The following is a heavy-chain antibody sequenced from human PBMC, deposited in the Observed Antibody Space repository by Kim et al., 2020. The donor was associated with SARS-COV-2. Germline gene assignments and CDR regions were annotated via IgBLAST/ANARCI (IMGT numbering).Heavy chain of an antibody. Sequence: YAGSVKGRFTISRDNAKKSLYLQMNSLGDEDTAVYYCARVSGFWSGFFDYWGQGTLVTVSS. D-gene: IGHD3-3*01. J-gene: IGHJ4*02. V-gene: IGHV3-48*02. CDR3: ARVSGFWSGFFDY.